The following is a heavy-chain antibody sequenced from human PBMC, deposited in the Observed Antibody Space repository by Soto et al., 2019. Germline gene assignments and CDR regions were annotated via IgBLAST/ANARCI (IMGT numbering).Heavy chain of an antibody. D-gene: IGHD1-26*01. J-gene: IGHJ6*02. V-gene: IGHV1-69*06. CDR2: ILPVFGTT. Sequence: QVQLVQSGAEVQKPGSSVKVSCKASGDTSSNYGVSLVRQAPGQGLEWMGGILPVFGTTTYARNFQGRITLTADKPTRTVYMELTSLRSDDTATYYCARDPDEVVGTDYHYYGMDVWDQGATVTVSS. CDR1: GDTSSNYG. CDR3: ARDPDEVVGTDYHYYGMDV.